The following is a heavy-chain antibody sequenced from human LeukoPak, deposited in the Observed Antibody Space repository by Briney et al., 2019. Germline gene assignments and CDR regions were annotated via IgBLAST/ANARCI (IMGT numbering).Heavy chain of an antibody. D-gene: IGHD3-22*01. CDR3: ATSGYTNYYYYGMDV. J-gene: IGHJ6*02. Sequence: PGGSLRLSCAVSGFTFSSYAMSWVRQAPGKGLEWVSAISGSGGSTYYADSVKGRFTISRDNSKNTLYLQMNSLRAEDTAVYYCATSGYTNYYYYGMDVWGQGTTVTVSS. CDR2: ISGSGGST. V-gene: IGHV3-23*01. CDR1: GFTFSSYA.